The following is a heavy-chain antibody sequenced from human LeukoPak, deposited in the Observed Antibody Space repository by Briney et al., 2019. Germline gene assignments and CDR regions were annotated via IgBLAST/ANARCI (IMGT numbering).Heavy chain of an antibody. D-gene: IGHD2-15*01. CDR2: IYPGDSDT. J-gene: IGHJ4*02. V-gene: IGHV5-51*01. Sequence: GESLKISCKGSGYSFTTYWVGWVRQMPGKGLEWMGIIYPGDSDTRYSPSFQGQVTISVDKSISTAYLQWSSLKASDTAMYYCARRYCSGGTCYSAIDYWGQGTLVTVSS. CDR1: GYSFTTYW. CDR3: ARRYCSGGTCYSAIDY.